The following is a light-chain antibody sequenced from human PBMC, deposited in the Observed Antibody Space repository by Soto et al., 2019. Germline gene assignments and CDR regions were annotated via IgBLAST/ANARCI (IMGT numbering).Light chain of an antibody. V-gene: IGKV1D-16*01. Sequence: DVQMTQSPSSLSASVGDRVCITCRASQTINNWLAWYQQKPGKAPKSLIYATSTLQSGVPSRFSGNGSGTDFTLTISSLQPEDFATYYCQQYNNFPPTFGRGTRVEIK. J-gene: IGKJ4*01. CDR3: QQYNNFPPT. CDR2: ATS. CDR1: QTINNW.